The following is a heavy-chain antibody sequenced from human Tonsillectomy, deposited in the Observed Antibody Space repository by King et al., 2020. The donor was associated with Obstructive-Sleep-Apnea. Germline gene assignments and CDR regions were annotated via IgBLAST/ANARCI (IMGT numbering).Heavy chain of an antibody. CDR1: GFTFSSHA. Sequence: VQLVESGGGVVQPGGSLRLSCAASGFTFSSHAMNWVRQAPGKGLEWVAVISNDGGDKYYADSVKGRFTISRDNSKNTVNLQMNSLRTEDTAVYYCARDNGWSILTHIDNWGQGTLLTVSS. CDR2: ISNDGGDK. V-gene: IGHV3-30*04. CDR3: ARDNGWSILTHIDN. D-gene: IGHD6-19*01. J-gene: IGHJ4*02.